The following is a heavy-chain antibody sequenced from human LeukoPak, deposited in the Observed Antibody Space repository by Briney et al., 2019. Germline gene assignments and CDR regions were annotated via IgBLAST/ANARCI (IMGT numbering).Heavy chain of an antibody. CDR3: SREASCDSTSCPRDY. CDR1: GYTITGHF. V-gene: IGHV1-2*02. D-gene: IGHD2-2*01. J-gene: IGHJ4*02. Sequence: ASVKVSCKASGYTITGHFIFWVRQSPGQRLELMAWINPDTGVTNYAQKFQGRVTVASDTSISTAYLDISRLTSDDTALYYCSREASCDSTSCPRDYWGQGTLVTVSS. CDR2: INPDTGVT.